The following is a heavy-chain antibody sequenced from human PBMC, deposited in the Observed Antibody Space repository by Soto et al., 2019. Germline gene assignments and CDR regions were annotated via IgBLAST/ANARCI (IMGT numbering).Heavy chain of an antibody. V-gene: IGHV2-5*02. Sequence: QITLKESGPTLVRPTQTLTLTCAFSGFSLSTSGVGVGWIRQPPGKALEWLAVIYWDDSKHYSPSLRSRLTNTNDTSKNQVVHTMTNMDPMDTGTYYCAHKGPEDWPLDYWGQGTLVTVSS. CDR2: IYWDDSK. D-gene: IGHD3-9*01. J-gene: IGHJ4*02. CDR3: AHKGPEDWPLDY. CDR1: GFSLSTSGVG.